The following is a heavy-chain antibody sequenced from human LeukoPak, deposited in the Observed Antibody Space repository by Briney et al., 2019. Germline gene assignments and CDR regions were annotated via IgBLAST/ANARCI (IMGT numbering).Heavy chain of an antibody. CDR1: GGSLSSQY. D-gene: IGHD5-18*01. V-gene: IGHV4-59*11. Sequence: SETLSLTCTVSGGSLSSQYWSWIRQPPGKGLEWIGYIYYRGSTSYNPSLKSRVTISVDTSKNQFSLRLNSVTAADTAVYYCARDIISEYSKSHSHFDPWGQGTLVTVSS. CDR2: IYYRGST. CDR3: ARDIISEYSKSHSHFDP. J-gene: IGHJ5*02.